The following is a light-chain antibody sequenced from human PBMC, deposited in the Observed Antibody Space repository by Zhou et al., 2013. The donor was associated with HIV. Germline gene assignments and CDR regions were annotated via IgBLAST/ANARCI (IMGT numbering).Light chain of an antibody. Sequence: EIVMTQSPATLSVSPGERATLYCRASQSVGNNLAWYQQKPGQAPRLLIYGASTRATGIPARFSGSGSGTEFTLTISSLQSEDVATYYCQKYNSAPWTFGQGTKVEIK. V-gene: IGKV3-15*01. CDR2: GAS. CDR1: QSVGNN. CDR3: QKYNSAPWT. J-gene: IGKJ1*01.